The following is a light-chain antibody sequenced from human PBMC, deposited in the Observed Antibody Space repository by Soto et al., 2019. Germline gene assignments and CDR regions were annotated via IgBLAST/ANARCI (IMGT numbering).Light chain of an antibody. J-gene: IGKJ1*01. V-gene: IGKV1-27*01. Sequence: DIQMTQSPSSLSASVGDRVTITCRASEDISNYLAWYQQKPGKVPKLLIYGASTLQSGVPSRFSGSGSGTDFTLTISSLQTEDVAIYYCQNYNGVPCTFGQGTKVESK. CDR1: EDISNY. CDR2: GAS. CDR3: QNYNGVPCT.